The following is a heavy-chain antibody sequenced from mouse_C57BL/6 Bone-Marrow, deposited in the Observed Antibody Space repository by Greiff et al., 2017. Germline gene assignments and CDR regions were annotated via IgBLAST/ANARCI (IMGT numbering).Heavy chain of an antibody. CDR1: GFSLTSYG. CDR3: ASRHYYGSSYVYAMDY. J-gene: IGHJ4*01. V-gene: IGHV2-6*01. D-gene: IGHD1-1*01. Sequence: VKLVESGPGLVAPSQSLSITCTVSGFSLTSYGVDWVRQSPGKGLEWLGVIWGVGSTNYNSALKSRLSIRKDNSKSQVFLKMNSLQTDDTAMYYCASRHYYGSSYVYAMDYWGQGTSVTVSS. CDR2: IWGVGST.